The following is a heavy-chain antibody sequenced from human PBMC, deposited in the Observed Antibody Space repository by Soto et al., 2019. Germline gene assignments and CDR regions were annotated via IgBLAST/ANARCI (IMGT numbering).Heavy chain of an antibody. CDR2: IYHSGSS. Sequence: SETMSLTSAVYGDSLTRDKWWSCIRQPPGKGLQWIGEIYHSGSSKYNPSLKSRVIISVDKPKNQFSLKVSSVTAADTAVYTCARDLLKGDFPDYFDYWGQGTLVTVSS. CDR1: GDSLTRDKW. V-gene: IGHV4-4*02. CDR3: ARDLLKGDFPDYFDY. D-gene: IGHD1-26*01. J-gene: IGHJ4*02.